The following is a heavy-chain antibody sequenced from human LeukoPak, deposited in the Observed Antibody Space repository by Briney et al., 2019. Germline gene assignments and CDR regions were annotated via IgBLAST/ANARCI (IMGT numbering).Heavy chain of an antibody. V-gene: IGHV3-7*01. CDR2: IKPDGSGK. CDR3: TTTLNIALAGYI. J-gene: IGHJ3*02. Sequence: GGSLRLSCAASGFIFSSYWMSWVRQAPGKGLEWVGNIKPDGSGKYYMDSVKGRFTISRDNAKNSLYLQMNSLTAEDTAIYYCTTTLNIALAGYIWGQGIMVTVSS. D-gene: IGHD6-19*01. CDR1: GFIFSSYW.